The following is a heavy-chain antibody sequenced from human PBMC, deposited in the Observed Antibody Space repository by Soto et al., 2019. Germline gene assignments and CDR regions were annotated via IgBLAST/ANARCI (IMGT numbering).Heavy chain of an antibody. D-gene: IGHD6-19*01. CDR1: GGSISSGGYS. J-gene: IGHJ4*02. Sequence: QLQLQESGSGLVKPSQTLSLTCAVSGGSISSGGYSWSWIRQPPGKGLEWIGYIYHSGSTYYNPSHKSRATSSADRSTNQFSLTLSSVTAADTAVYYCARAGGLGAVAADYWGQGTLVTVSS. V-gene: IGHV4-30-2*01. CDR3: ARAGGLGAVAADY. CDR2: IYHSGST.